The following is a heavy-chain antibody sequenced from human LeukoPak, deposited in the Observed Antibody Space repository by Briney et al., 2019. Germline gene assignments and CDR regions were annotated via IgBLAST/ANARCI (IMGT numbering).Heavy chain of an antibody. CDR2: IIPIFGTA. Sequence: SVEVSCKASGGTFSSYAISWVRQAPGQGLEWMGGIIPIFGTANYAQKFQGRVTITADESTSTAYMELSSLRSEDTAVYYCARESRTIPPGAFDIWGQGTTVTVSS. J-gene: IGHJ3*02. V-gene: IGHV1-69*01. D-gene: IGHD1-1*01. CDR1: GGTFSSYA. CDR3: ARESRTIPPGAFDI.